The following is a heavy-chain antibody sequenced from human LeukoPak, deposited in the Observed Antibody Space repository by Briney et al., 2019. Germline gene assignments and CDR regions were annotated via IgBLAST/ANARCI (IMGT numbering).Heavy chain of an antibody. CDR2: ISAYNGNT. J-gene: IGHJ4*02. Sequence: ASVKVSCKASGYTFTSYGISWVRQAPGQGLEWMGWISAYNGNTNYAQKLQGRVTMTTDTSTSTAYMELRSLRSDDTAVYYCATLIAVAGTGDYWGQGTLVTVSS. CDR1: GYTFTSYG. CDR3: ATLIAVAGTGDY. D-gene: IGHD6-19*01. V-gene: IGHV1-18*01.